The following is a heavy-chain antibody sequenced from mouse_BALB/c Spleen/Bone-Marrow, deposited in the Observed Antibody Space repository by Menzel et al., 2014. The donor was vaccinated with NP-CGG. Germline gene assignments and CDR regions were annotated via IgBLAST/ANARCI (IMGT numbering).Heavy chain of an antibody. Sequence: VMLVESGGGLVQPGSSLRLSCATSGFTFTDYYMSWVRQPPGKALEWLGFIRNKANGYTTEFSASVKGRFTISRDNSQSILYLQMNTLRAEDSATYYCARYDSYSDNAMDYWGQGTSVTVSS. CDR3: ARYDSYSDNAMDY. CDR2: IRNKANGYTT. CDR1: GFTFTDYY. J-gene: IGHJ4*01. V-gene: IGHV7-3*02. D-gene: IGHD2-12*01.